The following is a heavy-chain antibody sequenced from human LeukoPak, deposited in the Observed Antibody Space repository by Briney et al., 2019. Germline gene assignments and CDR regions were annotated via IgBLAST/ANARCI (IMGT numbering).Heavy chain of an antibody. V-gene: IGHV4-59*01. Sequence: SETLSLTCTVSGGSFSSYYWSWIRQPPGKGLEWIGYIYYSGSTNYNPSLKSRVTISVDTSKNQFSLKLSSVTAADTAVYYCARENYYDSSGYIDYWGQGTLVTVSS. J-gene: IGHJ4*02. CDR3: ARENYYDSSGYIDY. CDR2: IYYSGST. CDR1: GGSFSSYY. D-gene: IGHD3-22*01.